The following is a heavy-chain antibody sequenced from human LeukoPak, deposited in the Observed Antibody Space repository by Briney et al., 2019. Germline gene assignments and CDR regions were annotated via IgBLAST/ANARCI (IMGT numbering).Heavy chain of an antibody. V-gene: IGHV4-31*03. Sequence: KSSETLSLTCTVSGGSIGSGGHYWSWIRQHPGKGLEWIGYIYKSRRSYYNPSLKSRVTMSLDTSKSQFSLSLTSLTAADTAVYYCARDTSGHYISDFWGQGTLVTVSS. D-gene: IGHD6-19*01. CDR2: IYKSRRS. CDR3: ARDTSGHYISDF. J-gene: IGHJ4*02. CDR1: GGSIGSGGHY.